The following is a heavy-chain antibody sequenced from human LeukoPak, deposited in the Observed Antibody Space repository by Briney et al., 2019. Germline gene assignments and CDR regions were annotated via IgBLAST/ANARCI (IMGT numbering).Heavy chain of an antibody. V-gene: IGHV4-59*08. D-gene: IGHD5-18*01. Sequence: SETLSLTCTVSGGSISSYYWSWIRQPPGKGLEWIGYIYYSGSTNYNPSLKSRVTISVDTSKNQFSLKQSSVTAADTAVYYCARQTGGSYGDFDYWGQGTLVTVSS. J-gene: IGHJ4*02. CDR2: IYYSGST. CDR1: GGSISSYY. CDR3: ARQTGGSYGDFDY.